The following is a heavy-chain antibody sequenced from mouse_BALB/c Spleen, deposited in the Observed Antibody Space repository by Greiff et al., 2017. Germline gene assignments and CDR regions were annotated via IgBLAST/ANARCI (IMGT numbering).Heavy chain of an antibody. CDR3: ARGSYYGGDFDY. CDR1: GFTFSSFG. V-gene: IGHV5-17*02. Sequence: EVQGVESGGGLVQPGGSRKLSCAASGFTFSSFGMHWVRQAPEKGLEWVAYISSGSSTIYYADTVKGRFTISSDNPKNTLFLQMTSLRSEDTAMYYCARGSYYGGDFDYWGKGTTLTVAS. D-gene: IGHD1-1*01. CDR2: ISSGSSTI. J-gene: IGHJ2*01.